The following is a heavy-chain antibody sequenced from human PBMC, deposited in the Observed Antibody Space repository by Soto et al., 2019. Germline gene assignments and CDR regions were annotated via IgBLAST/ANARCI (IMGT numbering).Heavy chain of an antibody. V-gene: IGHV1-18*04. Sequence: ASVKVSCKASGYTFTSYGISWVRQAPGQGLEWMGWISAYNGNTNYAQKLQGRVTMTTDTSTSTAYMELRSLRSDDTAVYYCARAPHAYGDYGYYYYGMDVWGQGTTVTV. D-gene: IGHD4-17*01. CDR2: ISAYNGNT. CDR3: ARAPHAYGDYGYYYYGMDV. J-gene: IGHJ6*02. CDR1: GYTFTSYG.